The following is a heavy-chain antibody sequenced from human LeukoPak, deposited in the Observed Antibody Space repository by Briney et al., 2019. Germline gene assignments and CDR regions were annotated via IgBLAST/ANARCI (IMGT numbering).Heavy chain of an antibody. CDR3: TRGSSGRRDN. V-gene: IGHV1-8*01. CDR2: MNPNSGNT. CDR1: GYTFTSCD. J-gene: IGHJ4*02. D-gene: IGHD6-19*01. Sequence: ASVKVSCKASGYTFTSCDINWVRQATGQGLEWMGWMNPNSGNTGYGQSFQGRITMTRDISIGTAYMELSNLTSDDTAIYYCTRGSSGRRDNWGQGTLVTVSA.